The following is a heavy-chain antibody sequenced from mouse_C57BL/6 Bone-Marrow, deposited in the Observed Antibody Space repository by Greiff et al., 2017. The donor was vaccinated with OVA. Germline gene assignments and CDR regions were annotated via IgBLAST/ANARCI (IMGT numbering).Heavy chain of an antibody. CDR2: INYDGSST. CDR3: ARVPYGSILYYYAMDY. V-gene: IGHV5-16*01. J-gene: IGHJ4*01. CDR1: GFTFSDYY. D-gene: IGHD1-1*01. Sequence: EVMLVESEGGLVQPGSSMKLSCTASGFTFSDYYMAWVRQVPEKGLEWVANINYDGSSTYYLDSLKSRFIISRDNAKNILYLQMSSLKSEDTATYYCARVPYGSILYYYAMDYWGQGTSVTVSS.